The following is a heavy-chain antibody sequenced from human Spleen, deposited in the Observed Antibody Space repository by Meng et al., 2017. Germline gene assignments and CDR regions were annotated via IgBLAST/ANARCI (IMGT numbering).Heavy chain of an antibody. V-gene: IGHV3-23*01. J-gene: IGHJ4*02. CDR2: ISGSGGGT. CDR3: AKAGPHPKNFDY. CDR1: GFTFSSYA. Sequence: GGSLRLSCAASGFTFSSYAMSWVRQAPAKGLEWVSGISGSGGGTYYADSVKGRFTISRDNSKNTLYLQMNSLRAEDTAVYYCAKAGPHPKNFDYWGQGTLVTVSS.